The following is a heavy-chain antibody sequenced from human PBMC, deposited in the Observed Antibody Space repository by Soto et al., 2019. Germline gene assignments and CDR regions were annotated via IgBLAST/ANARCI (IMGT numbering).Heavy chain of an antibody. J-gene: IGHJ4*02. D-gene: IGHD3-3*01. Sequence: VASVKVSGKASGGTFSSYAISWVRQAPGQGLEWMGGIIPIFGTANYAQKFQGRVTITADESTSTAYMELSSLRSEDTAVYYCAASWDDFWSGYSFDYWGQGTLVTVSS. CDR1: GGTFSSYA. CDR2: IIPIFGTA. CDR3: AASWDDFWSGYSFDY. V-gene: IGHV1-69*13.